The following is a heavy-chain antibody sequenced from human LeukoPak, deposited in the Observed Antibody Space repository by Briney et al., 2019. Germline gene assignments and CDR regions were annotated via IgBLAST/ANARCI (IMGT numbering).Heavy chain of an antibody. Sequence: GRSLRLSCEASGFTFDDYAMHWVRQAPGKGLEWVSGISWNSGSIGYADSVTGRFTISRDTSANTVYLQMNSLRAEDTALYYCAKDRGIAAGYFDYWGQGTLVTVSS. V-gene: IGHV3-9*01. CDR2: ISWNSGSI. CDR3: AKDRGIAAGYFDY. D-gene: IGHD6-13*01. CDR1: GFTFDDYA. J-gene: IGHJ4*02.